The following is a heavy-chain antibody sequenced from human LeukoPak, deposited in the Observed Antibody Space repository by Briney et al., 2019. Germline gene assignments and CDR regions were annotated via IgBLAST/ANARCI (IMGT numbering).Heavy chain of an antibody. Sequence: PSQTLPLTCTVSGGSISSGDYYWSWIRQPPGKGLEWIGYIYYSGSTYYNPSLKSRVTISVDTSKNQFSLKLSSVTAADTAVYYCARVRDYGGTFDYWGQGTLVTVSS. CDR2: IYYSGST. CDR3: ARVRDYGGTFDY. D-gene: IGHD4-23*01. CDR1: GGSISSGDYY. V-gene: IGHV4-30-4*08. J-gene: IGHJ4*02.